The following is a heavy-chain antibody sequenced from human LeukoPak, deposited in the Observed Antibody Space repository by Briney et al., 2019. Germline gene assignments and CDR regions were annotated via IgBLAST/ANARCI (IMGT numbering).Heavy chain of an antibody. D-gene: IGHD6-6*01. CDR3: ARELSSSSIALPSDY. CDR2: IIGGPTEL. Sequence: GGSLRLSCAASGFTFSDYGMNWVRQAPGKGLEWVSSIIGGPTELYYGDSVKGRFTISRDDAKNSLYLQMNSLRAEDTAVYYCARELSSSSIALPSDYWGQGTLVTVSS. J-gene: IGHJ4*02. CDR1: GFTFSDYG. V-gene: IGHV3-21*01.